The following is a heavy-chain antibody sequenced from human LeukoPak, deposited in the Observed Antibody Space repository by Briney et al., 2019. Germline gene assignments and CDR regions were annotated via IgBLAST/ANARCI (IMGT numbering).Heavy chain of an antibody. CDR1: GFTFSSYG. V-gene: IGHV3-30*18. J-gene: IGHJ5*02. CDR3: AKDEAPYGSGNNWFDP. Sequence: GRSLRLSCAASGFTFSSYGMHWVRQAPGKGLEWVAVISYDGSNKYYADSVKGRFIISRDNSKNTLYLQMNSLRAEDTAVYYCAKDEAPYGSGNNWFDPWGQGTLVTVSS. CDR2: ISYDGSNK. D-gene: IGHD3-10*01.